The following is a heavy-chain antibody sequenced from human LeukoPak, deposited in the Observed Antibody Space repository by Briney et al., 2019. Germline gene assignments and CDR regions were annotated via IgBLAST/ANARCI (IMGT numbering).Heavy chain of an antibody. CDR2: ISTSSSYI. Sequence: PGGSLRLSCAASGFTFSTYSMNWVRQAPGKGLEWVSFISTSSSYIYYADSVKGRFTISRDNSKNSLYLQMNSLRAEDTAVYYCAREHYFYHMDAWGEGTTVTVSS. J-gene: IGHJ6*03. CDR1: GFTFSTYS. V-gene: IGHV3-21*01. CDR3: AREHYFYHMDA.